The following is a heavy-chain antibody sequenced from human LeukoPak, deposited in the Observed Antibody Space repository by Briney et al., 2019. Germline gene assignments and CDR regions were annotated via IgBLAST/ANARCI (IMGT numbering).Heavy chain of an antibody. CDR3: ARVRGIAAAGSREFDY. CDR2: MNPNSGGT. D-gene: IGHD6-13*01. CDR1: GYTFTGYY. V-gene: IGHV1-2*02. Sequence: ASVKVSCKASGYTFTGYYMHWVRQAPGQGLEWMGWMNPNSGGTNYAQKFQGRVTMTRDTSISTAYMELSRLRSDDTAVYYCARVRGIAAAGSREFDYWGQGTLVTVSS. J-gene: IGHJ4*02.